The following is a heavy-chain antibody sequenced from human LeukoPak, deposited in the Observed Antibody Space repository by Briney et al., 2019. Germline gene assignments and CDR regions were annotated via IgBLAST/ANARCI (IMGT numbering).Heavy chain of an antibody. Sequence: GGSLRLSCAASGFTSSSYAMSWVRQAPGKGLEWVAVISYDGSNKYYADSVKGRFTISRDNSKNTLYLQMNSLRAEDTAVYYCARVHLYYFDYWGQGTLVTVSS. CDR3: ARVHLYYFDY. V-gene: IGHV3-30-3*01. J-gene: IGHJ4*02. CDR2: ISYDGSNK. CDR1: GFTSSSYA.